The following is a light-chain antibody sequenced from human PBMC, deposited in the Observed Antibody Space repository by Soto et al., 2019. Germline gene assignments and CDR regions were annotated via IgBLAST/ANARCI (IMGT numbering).Light chain of an antibody. J-gene: IGKJ4*01. Sequence: EIVLTQSPATLSLSPGERATLSCRAGQSVSSYLAWYQQKPGQAPRLLIYDAFNRATGIPARFSGSGSGTDFTLTISSLEPEDFAVYYCQQRSNWPLTFGGGPRWIS. CDR2: DAF. CDR3: QQRSNWPLT. V-gene: IGKV3-11*01. CDR1: QSVSSY.